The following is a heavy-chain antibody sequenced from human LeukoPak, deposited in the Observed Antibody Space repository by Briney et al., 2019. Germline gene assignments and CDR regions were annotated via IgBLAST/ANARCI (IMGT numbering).Heavy chain of an antibody. Sequence: SETLSLTCVVYGGSFSGYYWSWIRQPPGKGLEWIGEINHSGSTNYNPSLKSRVTISVDTSKNQFSLKLSSVTAADTAVYYCARRAHYYDSSGHLLDYWGQGTLVTVSS. V-gene: IGHV4-34*01. J-gene: IGHJ4*02. CDR1: GGSFSGYY. CDR2: INHSGST. D-gene: IGHD3-22*01. CDR3: ARRAHYYDSSGHLLDY.